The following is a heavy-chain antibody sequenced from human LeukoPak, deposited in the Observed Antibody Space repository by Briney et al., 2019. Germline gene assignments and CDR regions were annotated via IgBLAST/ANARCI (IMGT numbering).Heavy chain of an antibody. CDR1: GFTFSSYG. J-gene: IGHJ4*02. CDR2: ISYDGSNT. Sequence: GGSLRLSCAASGFTFSSYGMHWVRQAPGKGLEWVAVISYDGSNTYYADSVKGRFTISRDDSKNMLYLQMNSLRAEDTAVYYCAKPYYYGSRSYMDYWGQGTLVTVSS. D-gene: IGHD3-10*01. V-gene: IGHV3-30*18. CDR3: AKPYYYGSRSYMDY.